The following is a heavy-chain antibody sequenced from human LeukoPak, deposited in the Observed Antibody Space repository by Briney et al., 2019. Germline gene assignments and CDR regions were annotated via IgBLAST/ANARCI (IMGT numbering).Heavy chain of an antibody. V-gene: IGHV1-8*01. D-gene: IGHD3-10*01. CDR1: GYTFTSYD. Sequence: ASVKVSCKASGYTFTSYDINWVRQATGQGLEWMGWMNPNSGNTGYAQKLQGRVTMTTDTSTSTAYMELRSLRSDDTAVYYCARVWIEHGDYNYFDPWGQGTLVTVSS. J-gene: IGHJ5*02. CDR3: ARVWIEHGDYNYFDP. CDR2: MNPNSGNT.